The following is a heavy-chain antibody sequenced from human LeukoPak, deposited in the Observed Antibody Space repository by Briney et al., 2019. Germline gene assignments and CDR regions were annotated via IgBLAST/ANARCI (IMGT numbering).Heavy chain of an antibody. D-gene: IGHD3-16*01. Sequence: PGGSLRLSCAASGFTFSSNYMSWVRQAPGKGLVWVSHINSDGSSTTYADSVKGRFTISRDNAKNTLYLQMNSLGAEDTAVYYCVRPYYDGYGYRFDYWGQGTLVTVSS. V-gene: IGHV3-74*01. J-gene: IGHJ4*02. CDR2: INSDGSST. CDR3: VRPYYDGYGYRFDY. CDR1: GFTFSSNY.